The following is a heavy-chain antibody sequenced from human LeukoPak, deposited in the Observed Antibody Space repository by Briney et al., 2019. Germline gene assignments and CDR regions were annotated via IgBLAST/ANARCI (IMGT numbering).Heavy chain of an antibody. CDR2: ISSSGSTI. D-gene: IGHD3-16*02. Sequence: GGSLRLSCAASGFTFSDYYMSWIRQAPGKGLEWVSYISSSGSTIYYADSVKGRFTISRDNAKNSLYLQMNSLRAEDTAVYYCARDRSYPVRMVTSYYYMDVWGKGTTVTVSS. J-gene: IGHJ6*03. V-gene: IGHV3-11*04. CDR1: GFTFSDYY. CDR3: ARDRSYPVRMVTSYYYMDV.